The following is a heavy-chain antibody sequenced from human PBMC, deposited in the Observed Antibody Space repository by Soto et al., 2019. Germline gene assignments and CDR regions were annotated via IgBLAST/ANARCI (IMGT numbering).Heavy chain of an antibody. V-gene: IGHV1-69*13. CDR3: ARDSSRGVPPYYYGMDV. CDR2: IIPIFGTA. Sequence: SGKVSCKASGGTFSSYAISWVRQAPGQGLEWMGGIIPIFGTANYAQKFQGRVTISADESTSTAYMELSSLRSEDTAVYYCARDSSRGVPPYYYGMDVWGQGTTVTVSS. D-gene: IGHD3-10*01. J-gene: IGHJ6*02. CDR1: GGTFSSYA.